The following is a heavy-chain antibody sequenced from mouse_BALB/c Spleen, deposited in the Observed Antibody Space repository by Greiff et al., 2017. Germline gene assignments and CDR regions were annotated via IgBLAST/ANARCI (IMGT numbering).Heavy chain of an antibody. CDR1: GFTFSSYY. Sequence: EVQRVESGGGLVKLGGSLKLSCAASGFTFSSYYMSWVRQTPEERLELVAAINSNGGSTYYPDTVKGRFTISRDNAKNTLYLQMSSLKSEDTALYYCARQGDYYGSMDYWGQGTSVTVSS. J-gene: IGHJ4*01. CDR2: INSNGGST. CDR3: ARQGDYYGSMDY. V-gene: IGHV5-6-2*01. D-gene: IGHD1-1*01.